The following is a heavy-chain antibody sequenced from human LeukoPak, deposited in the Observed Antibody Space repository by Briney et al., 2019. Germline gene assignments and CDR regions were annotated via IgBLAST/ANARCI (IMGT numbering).Heavy chain of an antibody. J-gene: IGHJ4*02. V-gene: IGHV3-21*01. CDR1: GFTFSNYN. D-gene: IGHD2-2*01. CDR2: ISSSSSYI. CDR3: ARDRQYCSSVSCYPDYFDY. Sequence: GGSLRLSCAASGFTFSNYNMNWVRQAPGKGLKWVSSISSSSSYIYYADSVKGRFTISRDNAKNSLYLQMNNLRAEDTAVYYCARDRQYCSSVSCYPDYFDYWGQGTLVTVSS.